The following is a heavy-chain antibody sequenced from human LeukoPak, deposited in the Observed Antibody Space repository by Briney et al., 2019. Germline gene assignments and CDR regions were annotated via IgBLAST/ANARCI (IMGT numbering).Heavy chain of an antibody. CDR1: GGAFSGFY. CDR3: ARGSYCSSTTCYNRGHFAP. D-gene: IGHD2-2*01. J-gene: IGHJ5*02. V-gene: IGHV4-34*01. CDR2: INHSGST. Sequence: SETLSLTCAVYGGAFSGFYWTWIRQSPGKGLEWIGDINHSGSTNYNPSLKSRVTISVGTSKNQLSLKLTSVTAADTAVYFCARGSYCSSTTCYNRGHFAPWGQGTLVTASS.